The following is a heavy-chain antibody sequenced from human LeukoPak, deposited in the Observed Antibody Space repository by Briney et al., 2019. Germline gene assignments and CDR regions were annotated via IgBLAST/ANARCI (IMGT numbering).Heavy chain of an antibody. D-gene: IGHD4-23*01. CDR1: GGSFSGYY. J-gene: IGHJ4*02. V-gene: IGHV4-34*01. CDR3: ARLRRLVDYGGNWTGPAVGAHDY. CDR2: INHSGST. Sequence: SETLSLTCAVYGGSFSGYYWGWIRQPPGKGLEWIGEINHSGSTNYNPSLKSRVTISVDTSKNQFSLKLSSVTAADTAVYYCARLRRLVDYGGNWTGPAVGAHDYWGQGTLVTVSS.